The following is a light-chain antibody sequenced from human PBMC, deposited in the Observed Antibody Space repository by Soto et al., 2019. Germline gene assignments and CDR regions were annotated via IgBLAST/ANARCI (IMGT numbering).Light chain of an antibody. Sequence: DIQMTQSPSSMSTSFAERVTLTCRASRNIDTYLNWYQQKPGTAPKLLMYGASSLHSGVPSRFSGSGSGTDFTLTISSLQPEDFATYYCQQSHTTPYTFGQGTKLVI. CDR2: GAS. CDR3: QQSHTTPYT. J-gene: IGKJ2*01. CDR1: RNIDTY. V-gene: IGKV1-39*01.